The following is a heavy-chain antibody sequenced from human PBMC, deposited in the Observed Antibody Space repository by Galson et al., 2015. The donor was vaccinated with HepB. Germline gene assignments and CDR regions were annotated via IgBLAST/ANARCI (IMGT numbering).Heavy chain of an antibody. J-gene: IGHJ5*02. D-gene: IGHD2-15*01. CDR1: GGTFSSYA. CDR3: AFTDYGGYCSGGGCYFGFDP. CDR2: IVVKFGIT. V-gene: IGHV1-69*10. Sequence: SVKVSCKAVGGTFSSYAISWVRQAPGQGLEWMGGIVVKFGITNYAQKFQGRVTITADKLTTTAYMELSSLRSEDTAVYYCAFTDYGGYCSGGGCYFGFDPWGQGTLVVVSS.